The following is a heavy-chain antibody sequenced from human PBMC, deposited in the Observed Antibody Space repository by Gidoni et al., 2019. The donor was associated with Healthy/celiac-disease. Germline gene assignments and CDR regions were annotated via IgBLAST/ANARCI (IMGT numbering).Heavy chain of an antibody. CDR3: AKDDYIWGSYRLGAEYFQH. CDR2: ISGSGGST. CDR1: GFTFSSYA. D-gene: IGHD3-16*02. V-gene: IGHV3-23*01. J-gene: IGHJ1*01. Sequence: EVQLLESGGGLVQPGGSLRLSCAASGFTFSSYAMSWVRQAQGKGLEWVSAISGSGGSTYYADSVKGRFTISRDNSNNTLYLQMNSLRAEDTAVYYCAKDDYIWGSYRLGAEYFQHWGQGTLVTVSS.